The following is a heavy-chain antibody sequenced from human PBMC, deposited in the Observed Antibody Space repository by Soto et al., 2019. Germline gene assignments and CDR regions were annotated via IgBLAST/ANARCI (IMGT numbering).Heavy chain of an antibody. D-gene: IGHD3-22*01. CDR1: GGSFSGYY. Sequence: SETLSLTCAVYGGSFSGYYWSWIRQPPGKGLEWIGEINHSGSTNYNPSLKSRVTISVDTSKNQFSLKLSSVTAADTAVYYCARLDQADYYNSSRQRSYYFAYWGQGTLVTVSS. J-gene: IGHJ4*02. CDR3: ARLDQADYYNSSRQRSYYFAY. V-gene: IGHV4-34*01. CDR2: INHSGST.